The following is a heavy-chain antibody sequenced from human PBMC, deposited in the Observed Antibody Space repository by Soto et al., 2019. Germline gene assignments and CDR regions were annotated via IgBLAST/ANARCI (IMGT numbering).Heavy chain of an antibody. J-gene: IGHJ6*02. V-gene: IGHV3-23*01. CDR3: AKDQLTAGGDYYYYYGMDV. CDR1: GFTFSSFA. CDR2: ISGGGGGS. Sequence: PVGSLRLSCEASGFTFSSFAMSWVRQTPGKGLEWLSGISGGGGGSYYADSVNGRFTISRDNSKNTLYLQMNSLRVEDTALYYCAKDQLTAGGDYYYYYGMDVWGRGTAVTVSS. D-gene: IGHD6-13*01.